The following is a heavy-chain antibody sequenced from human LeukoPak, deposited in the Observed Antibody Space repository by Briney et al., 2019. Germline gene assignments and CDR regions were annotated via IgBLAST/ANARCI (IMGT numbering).Heavy chain of an antibody. CDR1: GGSISSYY. D-gene: IGHD3-9*01. CDR3: AGGYDILTGYYSVY. Sequence: SETLSLTCTVSGGSISSYYWSWIRQPPGKGLEWIGYIYYSGSTDYNPSLKSRVTISVDTSKNQFSLKLSSVTAADTAVYYCAGGYDILTGYYSVYWGQGTLVTVSS. J-gene: IGHJ4*02. V-gene: IGHV4-59*12. CDR2: IYYSGST.